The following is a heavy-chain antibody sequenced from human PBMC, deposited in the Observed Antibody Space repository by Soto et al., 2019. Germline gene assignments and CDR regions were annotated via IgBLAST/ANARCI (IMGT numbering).Heavy chain of an antibody. D-gene: IGHD6-13*01. CDR2: IIPIFGTA. CDR3: ARVSEQQLVYYYYGMDV. V-gene: IGHV1-69*01. Sequence: VQLVQSGAEVKKPGSSVKVSCKASGGTFSSYAISWVRQAPGQGLEWMGGIIPIFGTANYAQKFQGRVTITADESTSTAYMELSSLRSEDTAVYYCARVSEQQLVYYYYGMDVWGQGTTVTVSS. J-gene: IGHJ6*02. CDR1: GGTFSSYA.